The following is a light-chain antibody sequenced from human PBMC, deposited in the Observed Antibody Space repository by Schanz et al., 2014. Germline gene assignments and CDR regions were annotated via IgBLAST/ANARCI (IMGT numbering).Light chain of an antibody. Sequence: DIVLTQSPATLSLSPGERATLSCRASQTIGTYLAWYQQKPGQAPRLLIYGASNRATGIPTRFSGSGSGTEFTLTISSLEPEDLAVYYCQHRSNWRYTFGQGTKLEIK. CDR3: QHRSNWRYT. V-gene: IGKV3-11*01. J-gene: IGKJ2*01. CDR1: QTIGTY. CDR2: GAS.